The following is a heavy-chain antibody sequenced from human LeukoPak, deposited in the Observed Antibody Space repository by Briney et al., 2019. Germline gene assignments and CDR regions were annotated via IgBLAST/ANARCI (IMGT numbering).Heavy chain of an antibody. CDR3: ARGGSLWFGEFSPADY. V-gene: IGHV4-59*08. Sequence: SETLSLTCTVSGGSISSYYWSWIRQPPGKGLEWIGYIYYSGSTNYNPSLKSRVTISVDTSKNQFSLKLSSVTAADTAAYYCARGGSLWFGEFSPADYWGQGTLVTVSS. CDR2: IYYSGST. D-gene: IGHD3-10*01. J-gene: IGHJ4*02. CDR1: GGSISSYY.